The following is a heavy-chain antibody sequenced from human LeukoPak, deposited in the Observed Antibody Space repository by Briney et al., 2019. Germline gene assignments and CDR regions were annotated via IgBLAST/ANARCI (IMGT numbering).Heavy chain of an antibody. CDR2: LYYSGST. V-gene: IGHV4-39*01. J-gene: IGHJ4*02. CDR3: ARCDVAVTLTFDY. CDR1: GGSIISSTYY. Sequence: RPSETLSLTCTVSGGSIISSTYYWGWIRQPPGKGLEWIGNLYYSGSTYYNPSLKSRVNISVDTSKNQFSLKLSSVTAADTAVYYCARCDVAVTLTFDYWGQGTLVTVSS. D-gene: IGHD6-19*01.